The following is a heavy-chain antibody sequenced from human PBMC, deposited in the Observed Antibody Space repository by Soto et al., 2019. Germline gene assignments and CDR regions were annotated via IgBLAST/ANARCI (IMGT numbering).Heavy chain of an antibody. D-gene: IGHD6-19*01. CDR2: IYYSGST. V-gene: IGHV4-39*01. Sequence: PSETLSLTCTVSGGSISSSSYYWGWIRQPPGKGLEWIGSIYYSGSTYYNPSLKSRVTISVDTSKNQFSLKLSSVTAADTAVYYCERNIRSGWLSYGMDVWGQGTTVTVYS. J-gene: IGHJ6*02. CDR3: ERNIRSGWLSYGMDV. CDR1: GGSISSSSYY.